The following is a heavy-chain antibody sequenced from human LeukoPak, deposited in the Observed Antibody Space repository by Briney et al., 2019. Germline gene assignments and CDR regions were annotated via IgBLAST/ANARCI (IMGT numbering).Heavy chain of an antibody. J-gene: IGHJ4*02. V-gene: IGHV4-34*01. Sequence: SETLSLTCAVYGGSFSGYYWSWIRQHPGKGLEWIGEINHSGSTNYNPSLKSRVTISVDTSKNQFSLKLSSVTAADTAVYYCARGRYYYGSGSYYPKGFDYWGQGTLVTVSS. CDR3: ARGRYYYGSGSYYPKGFDY. CDR2: INHSGST. D-gene: IGHD3-10*01. CDR1: GGSFSGYY.